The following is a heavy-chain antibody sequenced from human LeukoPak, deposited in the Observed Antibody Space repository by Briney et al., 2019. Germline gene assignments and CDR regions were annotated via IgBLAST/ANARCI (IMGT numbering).Heavy chain of an antibody. CDR1: GFTFSTYS. V-gene: IGHV3-48*04. CDR2: ISGSSTTI. CDR3: ARGATYAYYQDY. D-gene: IGHD1-26*01. J-gene: IGHJ4*02. Sequence: PGGSLRLSCAASGFTFSTYSMNWVRQAPGKGLEWFSYISGSSTTIYYADSVKGRFTISRDNAKNTLYLQMNSLRAEDTAVYYCARGATYAYYQDYWGQGTLVTVSS.